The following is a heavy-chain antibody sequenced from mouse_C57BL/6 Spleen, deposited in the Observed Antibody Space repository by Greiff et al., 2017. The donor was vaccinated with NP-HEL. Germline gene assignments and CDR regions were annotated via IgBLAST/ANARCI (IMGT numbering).Heavy chain of an antibody. CDR2: IHPNSGST. J-gene: IGHJ4*01. Sequence: VQLQQPGAELVKPGASVKLSCKASGYTFTSYWMHWVKQRPGQGLEWIGMIHPNSGSTNYNEKFKSKATLTVDKSSSTAYMQLSSLTSEDSAVYYCARGDDYDDGAMDYWGQGTAVTVSS. CDR3: ARGDDYDDGAMDY. V-gene: IGHV1-64*01. D-gene: IGHD2-4*01. CDR1: GYTFTSYW.